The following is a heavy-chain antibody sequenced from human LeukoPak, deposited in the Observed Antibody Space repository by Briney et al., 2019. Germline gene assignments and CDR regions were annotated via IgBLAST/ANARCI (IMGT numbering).Heavy chain of an antibody. CDR1: GGSINSYY. Sequence: SETLSLTCTVSGGSINSYYWSWLRQPAGKGLEWLGRIYTSGSTNYNPSLKSRVTMSVDTSKNQFSLKLTSVTDADTAIYYCAFNVAGDAFDIWGQGTMVTVSS. CDR3: AFNVAGDAFDI. V-gene: IGHV4-4*07. CDR2: IYTSGST. D-gene: IGHD6-19*01. J-gene: IGHJ3*02.